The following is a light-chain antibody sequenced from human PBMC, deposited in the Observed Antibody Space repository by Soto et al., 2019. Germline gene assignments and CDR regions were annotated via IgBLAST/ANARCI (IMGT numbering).Light chain of an antibody. CDR1: QSVSNH. CDR2: DTS. V-gene: IGKV3-11*01. CDR3: QQRSNWPLIT. Sequence: EIVLTQSPATLSLSPGERATLSCRASQSVSNHLAWYQQKPGQAPRLLIYDTSNRATGIPARFSGSGSETDLTLTISSLEPDDFAVYYCQQRSNWPLITFGQGTRLEIK. J-gene: IGKJ5*01.